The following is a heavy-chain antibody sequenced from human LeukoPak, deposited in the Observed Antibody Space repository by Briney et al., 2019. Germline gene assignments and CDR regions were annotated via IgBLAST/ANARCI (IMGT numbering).Heavy chain of an antibody. D-gene: IGHD6-13*01. CDR3: AMDYGSSSWYPDYFDY. V-gene: IGHV3-30*03. Sequence: GGSLRLSCAASGFTFSSYGMHWVRQAPGKGLEWVAVISYDGSNKYYADSVKGRFTISRDNSKNTLYLQMNSLRAEDTAVYYCAMDYGSSSWYPDYFDYWGQGTLVTVSS. CDR2: ISYDGSNK. J-gene: IGHJ4*02. CDR1: GFTFSSYG.